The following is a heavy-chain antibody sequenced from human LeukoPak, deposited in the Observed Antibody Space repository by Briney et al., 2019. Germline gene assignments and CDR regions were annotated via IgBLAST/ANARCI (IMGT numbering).Heavy chain of an antibody. V-gene: IGHV3-21*01. CDR1: GFTFSSYS. J-gene: IGHJ5*02. CDR2: ISSSSSYI. Sequence: GGSLRLSCAASGFTFSSYSMNWVRQAPGKGLEWVSSISSSSSYIYYADSVKGRFTISRDNAKNSLYLQMNSLRAEDTAVYYCARDGFAGYYDSSGYSASTFSWGQGTQVTVSS. D-gene: IGHD3-22*01. CDR3: ARDGFAGYYDSSGYSASTFS.